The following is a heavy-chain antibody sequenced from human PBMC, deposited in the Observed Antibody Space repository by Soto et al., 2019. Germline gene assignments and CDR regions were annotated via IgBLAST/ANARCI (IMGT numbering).Heavy chain of an antibody. Sequence: GGSLRLSCAASAFTFSSYGMHWVRQAPGKGLEWVAFISYAGSSQNYADSVKGRFTISRDNSKNTLYLEMSSLRVEDTAVYCCDGKRAMASLHGGAFDKWGQGTMVTVSS. CDR3: DGKRAMASLHGGAFDK. D-gene: IGHD1-26*01. V-gene: IGHV3-30*03. J-gene: IGHJ3*02. CDR1: AFTFSSYG. CDR2: ISYAGSSQ.